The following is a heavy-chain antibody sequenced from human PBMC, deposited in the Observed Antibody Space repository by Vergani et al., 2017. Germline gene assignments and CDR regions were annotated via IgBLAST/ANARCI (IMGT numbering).Heavy chain of an antibody. V-gene: IGHV1-8*01. Sequence: QVQLVQSGAEVKKPGASVKVSCKASGYNFTSFDINWVRLATGQGLEWMGWMNPKSGNTDYAAKFQGRITMTRDSSTDTDYMEMKSLRSEDTAIYFCARGVKDSKYRHNWFGPWGQGTVVTVSS. CDR2: MNPKSGNT. J-gene: IGHJ5*02. CDR3: ARGVKDSKYRHNWFGP. D-gene: IGHD3-16*02. CDR1: GYNFTSFD.